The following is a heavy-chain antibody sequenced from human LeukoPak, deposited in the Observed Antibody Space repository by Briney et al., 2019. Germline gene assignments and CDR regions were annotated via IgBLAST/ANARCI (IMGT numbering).Heavy chain of an antibody. V-gene: IGHV4-34*01. CDR3: ARGLVVVPAAISAAFDI. D-gene: IGHD2-2*02. Sequence: SETLSLTCAVYGGSFSGYYWSWIRQPPGKGLEWIGEINHSGSTNYNPSLKSRVTISVDTSKNQFSLKLSSVTAADTAVYYCARGLVVVPAAISAAFDIWGQGTMVTVSS. CDR2: INHSGST. CDR1: GGSFSGYY. J-gene: IGHJ3*02.